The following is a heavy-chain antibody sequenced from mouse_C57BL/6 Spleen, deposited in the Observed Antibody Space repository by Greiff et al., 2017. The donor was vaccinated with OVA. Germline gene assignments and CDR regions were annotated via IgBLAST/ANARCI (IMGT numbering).Heavy chain of an antibody. J-gene: IGHJ3*01. CDR2: IDPENGDT. CDR1: GFNIKDDY. CDR3: TTKDSNYWFAY. D-gene: IGHD2-5*01. Sequence: VQLQQSGAELVRPGASVKLSCTASGFNIKDDYMHWVKQRPEQGLEWIGWIDPENGDTESASKFQGKATITADTSSNPAYLQLSSLTSEDTAVYYCTTKDSNYWFAYWGQGTLVTVSA. V-gene: IGHV14-4*01.